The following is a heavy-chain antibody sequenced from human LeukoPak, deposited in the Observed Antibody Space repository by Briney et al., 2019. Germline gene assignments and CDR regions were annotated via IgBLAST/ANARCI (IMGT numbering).Heavy chain of an antibody. J-gene: IGHJ5*02. V-gene: IGHV4-34*01. CDR2: IYHSGST. CDR1: GGSFSGYY. D-gene: IGHD6-19*01. Sequence: SETLSLTCAVSGGSFSGYYWSWSCQPLGKGLGWGWDIYHSGSTNYNPSLKSRDTISVDTSKNQFSLKLSSVTAAETAVYYCARGSSSGWKRRGWFDPWGQGTLVTVSS. CDR3: ARGSSSGWKRRGWFDP.